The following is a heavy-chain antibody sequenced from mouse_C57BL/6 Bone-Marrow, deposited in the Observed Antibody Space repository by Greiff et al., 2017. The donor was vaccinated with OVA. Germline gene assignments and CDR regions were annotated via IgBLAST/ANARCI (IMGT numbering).Heavy chain of an antibody. J-gene: IGHJ2*01. Sequence: QVQLKESGAELVRPGSSVKLSCKASGYTFTSYWMHWVKQRPIQGLEWIGNIDPSDSETHYNQKFKDKATLTVDKSSSTAYMQLSSLTSEDSAVYYCAMMRAYYFDYWGQGTTLTVSS. D-gene: IGHD3-3*01. CDR2: IDPSDSET. CDR3: AMMRAYYFDY. V-gene: IGHV1-52*01. CDR1: GYTFTSYW.